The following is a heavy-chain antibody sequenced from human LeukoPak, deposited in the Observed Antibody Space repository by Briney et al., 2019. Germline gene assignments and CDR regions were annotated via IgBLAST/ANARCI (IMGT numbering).Heavy chain of an antibody. V-gene: IGHV3-30*01. D-gene: IGHD6-13*01. CDR3: TKDGSVGAADYYFDY. CDR1: GFTFSTYA. J-gene: IGHJ4*02. Sequence: GGSLRLSCAASGFTFSTYAMHWVRQAPGKGLEWVAVISYNGGNKYYADSVKGRFTISRDNSKNTLSLQMDSLRTEDTAVYYCTKDGSVGAADYYFDYRGQGTLVTVSS. CDR2: ISYNGGNK.